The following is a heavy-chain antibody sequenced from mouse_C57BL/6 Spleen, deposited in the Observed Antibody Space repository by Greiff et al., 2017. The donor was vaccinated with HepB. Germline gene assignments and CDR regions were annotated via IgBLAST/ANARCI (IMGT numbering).Heavy chain of an antibody. Sequence: VQLVESGAELVKPGASVKISCKASGYAFSSYWMNWVKQRPGKGLEWIGQIYPGDGDTNYNGKFKGKATLTADKSSSTAYMQLSSLPSEDSAVYFCARSEDYDGFAYWGQGTLVTVSA. V-gene: IGHV1-80*01. J-gene: IGHJ3*01. CDR3: ARSEDYDGFAY. CDR1: GYAFSSYW. D-gene: IGHD2-4*01. CDR2: IYPGDGDT.